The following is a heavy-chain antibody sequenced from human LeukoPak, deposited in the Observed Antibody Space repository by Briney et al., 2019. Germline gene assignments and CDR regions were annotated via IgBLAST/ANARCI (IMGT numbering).Heavy chain of an antibody. V-gene: IGHV3-30*18. D-gene: IGHD3-10*01. Sequence: GGSPRLSCEASGFTFSTYGMHWVRQAPGRGLEWVAVISNDGYTQYYADSVKGRFTISRDNSKNALFLQMNSLRAEDTAVYYCSKDWGEYYYGPGSYYNSDGYWGQGTLVTVSS. CDR3: SKDWGEYYYGPGSYYNSDGY. CDR1: GFTFSTYG. CDR2: ISNDGYTQ. J-gene: IGHJ4*02.